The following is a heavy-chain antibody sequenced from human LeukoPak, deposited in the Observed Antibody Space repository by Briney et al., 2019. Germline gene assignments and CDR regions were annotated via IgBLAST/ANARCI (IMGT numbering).Heavy chain of an antibody. CDR2: IIPIFGTA. D-gene: IGHD5-18*01. V-gene: IGHV1-69*05. CDR3: ARESGYSYGLYYFDY. Sequence: SVEVSCKASEGTFSSYAISWVRQAPGQGLEWMGRIIPIFGTANYAQKFQGRVTITTDESTSTAYMELSSLRCEDTAVYYCARESGYSYGLYYFDYWGQGTLVTVSS. CDR1: EGTFSSYA. J-gene: IGHJ4*02.